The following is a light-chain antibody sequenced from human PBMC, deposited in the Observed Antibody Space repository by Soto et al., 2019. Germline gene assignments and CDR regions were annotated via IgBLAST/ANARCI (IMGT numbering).Light chain of an antibody. CDR3: NSYTSKSTGV. J-gene: IGLJ1*01. CDR2: EVS. Sequence: QSALTQPASVSGSPGQSITIPCTGTPSDVGGYNYVSWYQQHPGKAPKLIIYEVSNRPSGVSNRFSGSKSGNTASLTISGRQAEDEADYCNSYTSKSTGVFGTGTKLTVL. CDR1: PSDVGGYNY. V-gene: IGLV2-14*01.